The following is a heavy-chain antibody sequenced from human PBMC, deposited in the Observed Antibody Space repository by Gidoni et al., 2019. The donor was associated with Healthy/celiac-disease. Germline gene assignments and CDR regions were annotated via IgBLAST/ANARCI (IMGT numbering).Heavy chain of an antibody. CDR3: AREGGGSWGWFDP. D-gene: IGHD2-15*01. V-gene: IGHV4-39*07. J-gene: IGHJ5*02. Sequence: QLQLQESGPGLVKPSETLSLPCTVSGCSISSSSYYWGWIRQPPGKGLEWIGSIYYSGSTYYNPSLKSRVTISVDTSKNQFSLKLSSVTAADTAVYYCAREGGGSWGWFDPWGQGTLVTVSS. CDR1: GCSISSSSYY. CDR2: IYYSGST.